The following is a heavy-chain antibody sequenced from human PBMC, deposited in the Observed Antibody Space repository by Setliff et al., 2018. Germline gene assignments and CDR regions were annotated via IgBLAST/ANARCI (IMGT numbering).Heavy chain of an antibody. D-gene: IGHD2-15*01. CDR3: ARSPAVLGIVYLDY. J-gene: IGHJ4*02. V-gene: IGHV1-3*01. CDR2: INGASGNT. CDR1: GYSLSAYV. Sequence: GASVKVSCKASGYSLSAYVMHWVRQAPGQRLEWMGWINGASGNTKYSQKFQGRVTITRDTSASTAYMELDSLRSEDTAVYYCARSPAVLGIVYLDYWGQGTLVTVSS.